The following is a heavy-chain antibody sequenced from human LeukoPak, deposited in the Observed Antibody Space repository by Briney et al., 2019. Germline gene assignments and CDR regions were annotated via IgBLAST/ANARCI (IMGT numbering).Heavy chain of an antibody. CDR3: AKEGTMVRGVIRYYFDY. Sequence: GRSLRLSCAASGFTFGDYAMHWVRQAPGKGLEWVSGISWNSGSIGYADSVKGRFTISRDNAKNSLYLQMNSLRAEDTALYYCAKEGTMVRGVIRYYFDYWGQGTLVTVSS. D-gene: IGHD3-10*01. CDR1: GFTFGDYA. V-gene: IGHV3-9*01. J-gene: IGHJ4*02. CDR2: ISWNSGSI.